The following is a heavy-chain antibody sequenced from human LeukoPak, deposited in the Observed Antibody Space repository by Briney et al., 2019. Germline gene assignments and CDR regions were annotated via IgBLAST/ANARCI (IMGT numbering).Heavy chain of an antibody. V-gene: IGHV5-51*01. D-gene: IGHD4-17*01. CDR2: IYPDDSDT. CDR1: GNRFKTYW. CDR3: ARRLYGDYGLDY. J-gene: IGHJ4*02. Sequence: GEALKTPLKASGNRFKTYWIGLVRQRPGKGVEWMVIIYPDDSDTRYSPSFQGQVTISANKSISTAYLRGSSLKASDTAMYYCARRLYGDYGLDYWGQGTLVTVSS.